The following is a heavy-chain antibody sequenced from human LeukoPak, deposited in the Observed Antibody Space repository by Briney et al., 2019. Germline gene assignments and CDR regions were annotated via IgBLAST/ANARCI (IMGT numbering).Heavy chain of an antibody. V-gene: IGHV3-48*02. Sequence: RGSLRLSCAASGFTFSTYSMNWVRQAPGKGLEWVSYISSRSSSIYYADSVKGRFTISRDNAKNSLYLQMNSLRDKDTAVYYCARESFDYWGQGTLVTVSS. CDR1: GFTFSTYS. CDR2: ISSRSSSI. CDR3: ARESFDY. J-gene: IGHJ4*02.